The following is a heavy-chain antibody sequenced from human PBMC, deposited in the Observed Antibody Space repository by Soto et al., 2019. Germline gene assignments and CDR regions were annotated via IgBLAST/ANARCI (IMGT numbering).Heavy chain of an antibody. J-gene: IGHJ4*02. Sequence: SETLSLTCAVYGGSFSGYYWSWIRQPPGKGLEWIGEINHSGSTNYNPSLKSRVTISVDTSKNQFSLKLSSVTAADTAVYYCARTPRGYRGSDHFDYWGPGTLVTVSS. CDR3: ARTPRGYRGSDHFDY. CDR2: INHSGST. V-gene: IGHV4-34*01. CDR1: GGSFSGYY. D-gene: IGHD5-12*01.